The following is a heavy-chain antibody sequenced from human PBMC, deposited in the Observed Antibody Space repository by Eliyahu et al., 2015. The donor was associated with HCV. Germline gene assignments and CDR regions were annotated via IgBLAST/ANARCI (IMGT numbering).Heavy chain of an antibody. Sequence: EVQLVESGGGLVQPGGSLRLSCSASGFXFSSYAMHWVRQAPGKGLEYVSAISSNGGSTYYADSVKGRFTISRDNSKNTLYLQMSSLRAEDTAVYYCVKDLSRARWLQKSAFDYWGQGTLVTVSS. J-gene: IGHJ4*02. CDR1: GFXFSSYA. D-gene: IGHD5-24*01. V-gene: IGHV3-64D*06. CDR2: ISSNGGST. CDR3: VKDLSRARWLQKSAFDY.